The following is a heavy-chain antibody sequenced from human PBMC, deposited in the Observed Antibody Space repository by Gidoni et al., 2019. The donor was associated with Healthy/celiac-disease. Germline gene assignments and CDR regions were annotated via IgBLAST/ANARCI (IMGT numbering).Heavy chain of an antibody. CDR2: ICYSGST. D-gene: IGHD7-27*01. J-gene: IGHJ4*02. V-gene: IGHV4-39*01. CDR3: ARHGNSGERFDY. CDR1: GGPISSSSYY. Sequence: QLQLQESGPELVKPSETLSLHCTVPGGPISSSSYYWGWIRQPPGKGVEWVGSICYSGSTYYNPSLKSRVTISVDTSKNQFSLKLSSVTAADTAVYYCARHGNSGERFDYWGQGTLVTVSS.